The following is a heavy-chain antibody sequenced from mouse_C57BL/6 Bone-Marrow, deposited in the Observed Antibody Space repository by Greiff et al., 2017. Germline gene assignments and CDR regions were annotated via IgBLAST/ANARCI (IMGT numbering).Heavy chain of an antibody. D-gene: IGHD2-2*01. CDR3: ARDGYYPDY. CDR2: INYDGSST. J-gene: IGHJ2*01. CDR1: GFTFSAYY. V-gene: IGHV5-16*01. Sequence: DVKLVESEGGLVQPGSSMKLSCTASGFTFSAYYMAWVRQVPEKGLEWVANINYDGSSTYYLDSLKSRFIISRDNAKNILYLQMSSLKSEDTATXYCARDGYYPDYWGQGTTLTVSS.